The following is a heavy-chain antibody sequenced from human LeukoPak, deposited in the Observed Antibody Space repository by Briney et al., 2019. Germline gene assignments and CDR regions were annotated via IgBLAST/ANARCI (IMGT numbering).Heavy chain of an antibody. CDR3: ARVFLSGYLN. Sequence: GSLRLSCAASEFTFRSYDMHWVRPATGKGLEWVSAIGTAGGTFYSDSVKGRFTISRDNAKNSLYLQMNSLRAEDTAVYYCARVFLSGYLNWGQGALVTVSS. CDR2: IGTAGGT. V-gene: IGHV3-13*01. CDR1: EFTFRSYD. J-gene: IGHJ4*02. D-gene: IGHD3-22*01.